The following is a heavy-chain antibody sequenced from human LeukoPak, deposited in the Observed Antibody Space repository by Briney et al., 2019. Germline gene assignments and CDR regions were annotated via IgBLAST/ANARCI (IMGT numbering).Heavy chain of an antibody. Sequence: GASVKVSCKASGGTFSSYAISWVRQAPGQGLEWMGGIIPIFGTANYAQKFQGRVTITADESTSTAYMELSSLRSEDTAVFYCARVGAPPADYWGPGTLVTVSS. CDR2: IIPIFGTA. CDR1: GGTFSSYA. CDR3: ARVGAPPADY. V-gene: IGHV1-69*13. J-gene: IGHJ4*02. D-gene: IGHD3-16*01.